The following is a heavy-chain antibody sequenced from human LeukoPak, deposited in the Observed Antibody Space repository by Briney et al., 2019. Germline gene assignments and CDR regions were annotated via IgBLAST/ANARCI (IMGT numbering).Heavy chain of an antibody. CDR1: GFTVSGNY. V-gene: IGHV3-66*01. CDR2: VHSGGNT. Sequence: GGSLRLSCAASGFTVSGNYMSWVRQAPGKGLEWVSVVHSGGNTYYADSVRGRFTVSRDNSKNTLYLQMSSLRAEDTAVYYCVKTDGSWHTFDYWGQGALVTVSS. D-gene: IGHD6-13*01. CDR3: VKTDGSWHTFDY. J-gene: IGHJ4*02.